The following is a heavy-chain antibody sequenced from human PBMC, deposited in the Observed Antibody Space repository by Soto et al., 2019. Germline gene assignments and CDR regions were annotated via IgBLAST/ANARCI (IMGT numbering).Heavy chain of an antibody. CDR3: TYYYGSRSSGLDY. CDR1: GYTLTELS. D-gene: IGHD3-10*01. V-gene: IGHV1-24*01. CDR2: FDPEDGET. J-gene: IGHJ4*02. Sequence: ASVKVSCKVSGYTLTELSMHWVRQAPGKGLEWMGGFDPEDGETIYAQKFQGRVTMTEDTSTDTAYTELSSLSSEDTAVYYCTYYYGSRSSGLDYWGQGAVVTVSS.